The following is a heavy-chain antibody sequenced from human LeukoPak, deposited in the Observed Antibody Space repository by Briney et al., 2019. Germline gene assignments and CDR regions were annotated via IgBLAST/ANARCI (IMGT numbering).Heavy chain of an antibody. Sequence: GGSLRLSCAASGFTFSSYSMNWVRQAPGKGLEWVSYISSSSSTIYYADSVKGRFTISRDNAKNSLYPQMNSLRAEDTAVYYCARDMVRGVLPYYYYYGMDVWGQGTTVTVSS. D-gene: IGHD3-10*01. V-gene: IGHV3-48*01. CDR1: GFTFSSYS. CDR2: ISSSSSTI. J-gene: IGHJ6*02. CDR3: ARDMVRGVLPYYYYYGMDV.